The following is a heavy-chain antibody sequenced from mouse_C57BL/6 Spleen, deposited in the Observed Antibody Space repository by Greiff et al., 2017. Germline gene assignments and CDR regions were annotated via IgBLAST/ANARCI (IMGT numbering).Heavy chain of an antibody. CDR3: AREDYSNYHYFDY. CDR2: IDPSDSYT. V-gene: IGHV1-69*01. J-gene: IGHJ2*01. Sequence: QVQVQQPGAELVMPGASVKLSCKASGYTFTSYWMHWVKQRPGQGLEWIGEIDPSDSYTNYNQKFKGKSTLTVDKSSSTAYMQLSSLTSEDSAVYYCAREDYSNYHYFDYWGQGTTLTVSS. CDR1: GYTFTSYW. D-gene: IGHD2-5*01.